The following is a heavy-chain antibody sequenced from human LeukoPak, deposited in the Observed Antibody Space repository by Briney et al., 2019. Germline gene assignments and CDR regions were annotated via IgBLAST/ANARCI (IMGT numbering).Heavy chain of an antibody. J-gene: IGHJ4*02. CDR3: ARGRRAARDY. V-gene: IGHV4-34*01. CDR2: INHSGSA. Sequence: SETLSLTCAVYGGSFSGYYWSWIRQPPGKGLEWIGEINHSGSANYNPSLKSRVTISVDTSKNQFSLKLSSVTAADTAVYYCARGRRAARDYWGQGTLVTVSS. CDR1: GGSFSGYY. D-gene: IGHD6-6*01.